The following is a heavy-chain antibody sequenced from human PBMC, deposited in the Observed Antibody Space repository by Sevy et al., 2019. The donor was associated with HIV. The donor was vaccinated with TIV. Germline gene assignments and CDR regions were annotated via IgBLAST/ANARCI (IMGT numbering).Heavy chain of an antibody. V-gene: IGHV3-11*01. CDR3: ARDHVKDGDLGDYYYYAMDV. D-gene: IGHD4-17*01. J-gene: IGHJ6*02. CDR1: GFTFSDYY. Sequence: GGSLRLSCAASGFTFSDYYMSWIRQAPGKGLEWLSYISGSDNTIYYADSVKGLFTISRDNAKNSLYLQMNNLRAEDTAVYYCARDHVKDGDLGDYYYYAMDVWGQGTSVTVSS. CDR2: ISGSDNTI.